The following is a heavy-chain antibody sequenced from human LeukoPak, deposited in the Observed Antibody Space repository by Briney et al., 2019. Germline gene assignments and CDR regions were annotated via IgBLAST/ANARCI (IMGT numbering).Heavy chain of an antibody. Sequence: GGSLRLSCAASGFTFSSYAMSWVRQAPGKGLEWASAISGSGGSTYYADSVKGRFTISRDNSKNTLYLQMNSLRAEDTAVYYCASITMIPFDYWGQGTLVTVSS. CDR2: ISGSGGST. D-gene: IGHD3-22*01. J-gene: IGHJ4*02. V-gene: IGHV3-23*01. CDR1: GFTFSSYA. CDR3: ASITMIPFDY.